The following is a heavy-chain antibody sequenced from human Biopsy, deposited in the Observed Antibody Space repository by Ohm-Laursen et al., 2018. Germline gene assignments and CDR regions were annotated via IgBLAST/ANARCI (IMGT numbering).Heavy chain of an antibody. D-gene: IGHD3-3*01. CDR2: ISSNGGGR. CDR3: ARDRPSVSTYGVD. V-gene: IGHV3-64*01. Sequence: SLRLSCAASGFTFRNYALHWVRQAPGKGLEHVSTISSNGGGRFYANSVKGRFTISRDNSKNTLYLQMDSLRTDDTAVYYCARDRPSVSTYGVDWGQGTLVTVSS. CDR1: GFTFRNYA. J-gene: IGHJ4*02.